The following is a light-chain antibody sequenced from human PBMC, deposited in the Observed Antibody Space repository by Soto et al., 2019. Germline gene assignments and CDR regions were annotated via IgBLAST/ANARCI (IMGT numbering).Light chain of an antibody. V-gene: IGKV3-20*01. J-gene: IGKJ3*01. CDR1: QSVTGNY. CDR3: QQYGSSPFT. Sequence: EIVLTQSPGTLSLYPGERATLSCGASQSVTGNYLAWYQQKPGQAPRLLIYGASSRATGIPDRFSGSGSGTDFTLTISRLEPEDFAVYYCQQYGSSPFTFGPGTKVDIK. CDR2: GAS.